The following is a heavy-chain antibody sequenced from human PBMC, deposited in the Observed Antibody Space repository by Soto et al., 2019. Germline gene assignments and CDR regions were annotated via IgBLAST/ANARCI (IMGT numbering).Heavy chain of an antibody. V-gene: IGHV4-31*03. D-gene: IGHD3-3*01. CDR2: IYYSGGT. J-gene: IGHJ4*02. CDR1: GASISSGGYY. Sequence: ASETLSLTCTVSGASISSGGYYWSWIRQHPGKGLEWIGYIYYSGGTYYNPSLKSRVTISVDTSKNEFSLKLTSVTAADTAVYYCATAIADSHFDNWGQGTLVTVSS. CDR3: ATAIADSHFDN.